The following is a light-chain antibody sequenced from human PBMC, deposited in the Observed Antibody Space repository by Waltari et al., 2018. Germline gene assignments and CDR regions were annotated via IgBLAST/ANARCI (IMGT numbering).Light chain of an antibody. CDR3: QPRSNWPLN. Sequence: PGERATLSCRASQSVGSDLAWYQQTPGQAPRVLIYDASNRAPGIPARFSGSGSGTDFTLTISSLEPEDFAVYYCQPRSNWPLNFGGGTKVEIK. CDR2: DAS. CDR1: QSVGSD. V-gene: IGKV3-11*01. J-gene: IGKJ4*01.